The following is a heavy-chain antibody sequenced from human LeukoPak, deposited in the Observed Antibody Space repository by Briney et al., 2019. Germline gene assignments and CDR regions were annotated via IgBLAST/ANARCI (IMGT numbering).Heavy chain of an antibody. CDR3: ARSPYATQHPSWFDP. CDR2: IYYSGST. Sequence: PSETLSLTCTVSGGSISSGGYYWSWIRQHPGKGLEWIGYIYYSGSTYYNPSLKSRVTISVDTSKNQFSLKLSSVTAADTAVYYCARSPYATQHPSWFDPWGQGTLVTVSS. V-gene: IGHV4-31*03. D-gene: IGHD2-8*01. CDR1: GGSISSGGYY. J-gene: IGHJ5*02.